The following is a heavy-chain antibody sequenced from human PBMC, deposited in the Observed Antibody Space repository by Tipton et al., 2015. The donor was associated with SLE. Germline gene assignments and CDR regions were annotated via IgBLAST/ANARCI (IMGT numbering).Heavy chain of an antibody. CDR2: IYSSGST. CDR3: ARVDFWSGPPEAEYFQH. V-gene: IGHV4-39*07. CDR1: GDSISSSSYY. Sequence: TLSLTCTVSGDSISSSSYYWGWIRQPPGKGLEWIGRIYSSGSTNYNSSLKSRVTMSVDTSKNQFSLKLSSVTAADTAVYYCARVDFWSGPPEAEYFQHWGQGTLVTVSS. J-gene: IGHJ1*01. D-gene: IGHD3-3*01.